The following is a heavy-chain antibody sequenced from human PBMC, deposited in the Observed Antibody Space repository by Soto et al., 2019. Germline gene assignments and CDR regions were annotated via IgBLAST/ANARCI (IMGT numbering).Heavy chain of an antibody. J-gene: IGHJ6*02. CDR3: ARRGGLVYYYYYGMDV. D-gene: IGHD3-3*01. V-gene: IGHV4-34*01. CDR1: GGSFGVYY. Sequence: PSETLSLTCAVYGGSFGVYYYSWIRQPPGKGLEWIGEIDHSGSTYYNPSLKSRVTISVDTSKNQFSLKLSSVTAADTAVYYCARRGGLVYYYYYGMDVWGQGTTVTVSS. CDR2: IDHSGST.